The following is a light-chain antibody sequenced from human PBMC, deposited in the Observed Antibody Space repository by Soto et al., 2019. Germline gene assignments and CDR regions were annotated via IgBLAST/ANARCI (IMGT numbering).Light chain of an antibody. CDR3: QQYGSAPRT. Sequence: EIVLTQSPGTVSVSPGDRATLSCRASQSVTTSFLAWYQQKPGQPPRLLIYSASGRATGIPDRFSGSGSGTDFTLSISSLEPEDSAVYYCQQYGSAPRTFGQGTKV. J-gene: IGKJ1*01. CDR1: QSVTTSF. CDR2: SAS. V-gene: IGKV3-20*01.